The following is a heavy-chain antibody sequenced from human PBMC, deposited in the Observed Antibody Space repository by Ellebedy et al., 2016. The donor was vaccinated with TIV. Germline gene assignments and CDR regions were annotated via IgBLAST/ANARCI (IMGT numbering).Heavy chain of an antibody. CDR1: GGSISSYY. V-gene: IGHV4-59*01. CDR2: IYYSGST. J-gene: IGHJ4*02. Sequence: SETLSLTCTVSGGSISSYYWSWIQQPPGKGLEWIGYIYYSGSTNYNPSLKSRVTISVDTSKNQFSLKLSSVTAADTAAYYCARTDYSSSSDYWGQGTLVTVSS. CDR3: ARTDYSSSSDY. D-gene: IGHD6-6*01.